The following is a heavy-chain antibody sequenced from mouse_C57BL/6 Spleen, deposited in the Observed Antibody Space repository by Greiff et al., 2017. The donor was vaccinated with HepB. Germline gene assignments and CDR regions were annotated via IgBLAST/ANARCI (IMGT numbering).Heavy chain of an antibody. D-gene: IGHD2-1*01. CDR1: GFTFSDYY. Sequence: DVKLVESEGGLVQPGSSMKLSCTASGFTFSDYYMAWVRQVPEKGLEWVANINYDGSSTYYLDSLKSRFIISRDNAKNILYLQMSSLKSEDTATYYCARAGIYSYYFDYWGQGTTLTVSS. CDR3: ARAGIYSYYFDY. J-gene: IGHJ2*01. V-gene: IGHV5-16*01. CDR2: INYDGSST.